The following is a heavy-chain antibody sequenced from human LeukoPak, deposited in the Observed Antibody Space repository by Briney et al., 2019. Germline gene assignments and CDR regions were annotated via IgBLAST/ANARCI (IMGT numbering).Heavy chain of an antibody. CDR3: AREGNTAGYYYYYMGV. J-gene: IGHJ6*03. V-gene: IGHV3-49*04. CDR1: GFTFGDYA. D-gene: IGHD1/OR15-1a*01. CDR2: IRSKAYGGTT. Sequence: GGSLRLSCTASGFTFGDYAMSWVRQAPGKGLEWVGFIRSKAYGGTTEYAASVKGRFTISRDNSKNTLYLQMNSLRAEDTAVYYCAREGNTAGYYYYYMGVWGKGTTVTVSS.